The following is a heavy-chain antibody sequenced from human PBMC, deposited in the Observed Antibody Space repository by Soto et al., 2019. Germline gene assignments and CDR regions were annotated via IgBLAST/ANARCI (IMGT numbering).Heavy chain of an antibody. J-gene: IGHJ4*02. Sequence: SETLSLTCTVSGDSLTRNYWSWIRQPPGKGLEWLAYIHNGRSTNYNPSLMSRVSISLDTSKSQFSLNLNSVTAADTAVYYCARTLSGGVDYWGQGTLVTVSS. CDR3: ARTLSGGVDY. D-gene: IGHD6-25*01. CDR2: IHNGRST. V-gene: IGHV4-59*01. CDR1: GDSLTRNY.